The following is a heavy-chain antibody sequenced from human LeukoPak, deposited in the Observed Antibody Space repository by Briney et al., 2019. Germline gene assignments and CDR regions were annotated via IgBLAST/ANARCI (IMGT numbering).Heavy chain of an antibody. D-gene: IGHD2-15*01. J-gene: IGHJ3*02. CDR2: IWYDGSNK. CDR3: ARDLGYCSGGSCYPVAFDI. CDR1: GFTFSSYG. Sequence: GRSLRLSCAASGFTFSSYGMHWVRQAPGKGLEWVAVIWYDGSNKYYADSVKGRFTISRDNSKNTLYLQMNSLRAEDTAVYYCARDLGYCSGGSCYPVAFDIWGQGTMVTVSS. V-gene: IGHV3-33*01.